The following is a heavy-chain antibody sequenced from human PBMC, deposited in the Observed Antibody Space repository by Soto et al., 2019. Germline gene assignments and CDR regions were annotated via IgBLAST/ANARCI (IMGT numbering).Heavy chain of an antibody. CDR2: IYYSGST. J-gene: IGHJ3*02. CDR3: AREWELPSGSAFDI. V-gene: IGHV4-39*02. CDR1: GGSISSSSYY. Sequence: QLQLQESGPGLVKPSETLSLTCTVSGGSISSSSYYWGWIRQPPGKGLEWIGSIYYSGSTYYNPSLKSRVTISVDTSKNQFSLKLSSVTAADTAVDYCAREWELPSGSAFDIWGQGTMVTVSS. D-gene: IGHD1-26*01.